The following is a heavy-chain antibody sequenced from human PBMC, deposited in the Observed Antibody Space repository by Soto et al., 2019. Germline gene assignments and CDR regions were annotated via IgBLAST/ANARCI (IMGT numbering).Heavy chain of an antibody. D-gene: IGHD5-12*01. V-gene: IGHV3-23*01. CDR1: GFIFSDYA. CDR2: IGGCGNSA. CDR3: VREGRGSFDF. Sequence: GGSLRLSCAASGFIFSDYAMNWVRQAPGKGREWVSVIGGCGNSAYYADSVQGRFTISRDNSKNTLSLQMSSLTADDTAIYYCVREGRGSFDFWGRGTMVTVSS. J-gene: IGHJ3*01.